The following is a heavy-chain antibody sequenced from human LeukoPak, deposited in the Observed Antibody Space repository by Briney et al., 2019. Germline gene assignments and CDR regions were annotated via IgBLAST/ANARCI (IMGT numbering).Heavy chain of an antibody. CDR2: IRYDGSNK. J-gene: IGHJ4*02. CDR1: GFTFSSYG. D-gene: IGHD6-13*01. V-gene: IGHV3-30*02. CDR3: AKDGIAAAGTGYFDY. Sequence: GGSLRLSCAASGFTFSSYGMHWVRQAPGKGLEWVAFIRYDGSNKYYADSVKGRFTISRDNSKNTLYLQMNSLRAEDTAVYYCAKDGIAAAGTGYFDYWGQGTLVTVSS.